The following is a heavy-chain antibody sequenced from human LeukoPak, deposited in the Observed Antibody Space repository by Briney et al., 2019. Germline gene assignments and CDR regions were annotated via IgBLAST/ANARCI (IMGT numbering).Heavy chain of an antibody. Sequence: GRSLRLSCAASGFTFRSYGMHWVRQAPGKGLEWVAVISYDGSNNYYADSVKGRFTISRDNSKNTLYLQMNSLRAEDTAVYYCAKDPAYYDSSGYYPDYWGQGTLVTASS. CDR3: AKDPAYYDSSGYYPDY. D-gene: IGHD3-22*01. CDR1: GFTFRSYG. CDR2: ISYDGSNN. J-gene: IGHJ4*02. V-gene: IGHV3-30*18.